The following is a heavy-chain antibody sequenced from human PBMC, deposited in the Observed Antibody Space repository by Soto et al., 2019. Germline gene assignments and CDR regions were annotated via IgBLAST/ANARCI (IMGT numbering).Heavy chain of an antibody. Sequence: ASVKVSCKASGYTFTSYAMHWVLQAPGQRLEWMGWINAGNGNTKYSQKFQGRVTITRDTSASTAYMELSSLRSEDTAVYYCARDYPAEYFQHWGQGTLVTVSS. J-gene: IGHJ1*01. CDR3: ARDYPAEYFQH. V-gene: IGHV1-3*01. CDR1: GYTFTSYA. CDR2: INAGNGNT.